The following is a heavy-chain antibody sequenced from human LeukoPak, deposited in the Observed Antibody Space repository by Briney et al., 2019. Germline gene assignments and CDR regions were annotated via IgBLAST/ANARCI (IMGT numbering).Heavy chain of an antibody. D-gene: IGHD1-26*01. CDR3: AKDVGKWESLHFFGY. Sequence: GGSLRLSCLTSGFTFSTNAMSWVRQAPGKGLEWISGISGSGASTYYADSVTGRFTISRDNSRNTLYLQMNSLRGDDTAVYYCAKDVGKWESLHFFGYWGQGTLVTVSS. V-gene: IGHV3-23*01. J-gene: IGHJ4*02. CDR2: ISGSGAST. CDR1: GFTFSTNA.